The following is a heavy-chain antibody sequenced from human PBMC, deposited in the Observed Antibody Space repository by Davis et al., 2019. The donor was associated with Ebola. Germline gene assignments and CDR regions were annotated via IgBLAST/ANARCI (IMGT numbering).Heavy chain of an antibody. Sequence: GGSLRPSCAASGSTSSSYWMSWVRQAPGKGLEWVANIKQDGSEKYYVDSVKGRFTISRDNAKNSLYLQMNSLRAEDTAVYYCTRPGLRGGWFDPWGQGTLVTVSS. CDR3: TRPGLRGGWFDP. J-gene: IGHJ5*02. CDR1: GSTSSSYW. V-gene: IGHV3-7*03. D-gene: IGHD3-10*01. CDR2: IKQDGSEK.